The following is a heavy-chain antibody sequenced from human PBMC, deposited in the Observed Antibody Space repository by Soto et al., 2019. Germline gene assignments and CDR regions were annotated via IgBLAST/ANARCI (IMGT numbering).Heavy chain of an antibody. CDR3: ARHGNYYYYMDV. J-gene: IGHJ6*03. CDR2: IYYSGST. D-gene: IGHD2-15*01. Sequence: SETLSLTCTVSGGSISSYYWSWIRQPPGKGLEWIGYIYYSGSTNYNPSLKSRVTISVDTSKNQFSLKLSSVTAADTAVYYCARHGNYYYYMDVWGKGTTVTVSS. CDR1: GGSISSYY. V-gene: IGHV4-59*08.